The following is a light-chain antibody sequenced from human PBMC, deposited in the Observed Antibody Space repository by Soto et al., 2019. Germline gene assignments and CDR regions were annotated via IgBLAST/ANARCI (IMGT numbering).Light chain of an antibody. CDR2: DAS. Sequence: DIQMTQSPSPLSASVGDSVTITCRASHIISSWLAWYQQKTGKAPKVMIYDASSLESGVPSRFSGSGSGTECTLTISSLQPDDFATYYCQQYNSYPYTFGQGTKLEIK. CDR1: HIISSW. CDR3: QQYNSYPYT. V-gene: IGKV1-5*01. J-gene: IGKJ2*01.